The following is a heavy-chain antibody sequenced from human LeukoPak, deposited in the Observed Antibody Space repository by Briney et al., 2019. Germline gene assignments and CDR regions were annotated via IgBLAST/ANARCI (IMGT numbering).Heavy chain of an antibody. CDR3: ARHPSRGVIIGY. D-gene: IGHD3-10*01. CDR1: GGSISSYY. Sequence: SETLSLTCTVSGGSISSYYWSWIRQPPGKGLEWIGYIYYSGSTNYNPSLKSRVTISVDTSKNQFSLRLSSVTAADTAVYHCARHPSRGVIIGYWGQGTLVTVSS. CDR2: IYYSGST. J-gene: IGHJ4*02. V-gene: IGHV4-59*08.